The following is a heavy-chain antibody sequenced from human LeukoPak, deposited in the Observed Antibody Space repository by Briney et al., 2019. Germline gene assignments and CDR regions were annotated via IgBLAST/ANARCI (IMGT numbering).Heavy chain of an antibody. J-gene: IGHJ4*02. V-gene: IGHV3-15*01. D-gene: IGHD3-22*01. Sequence: GGSLRLSCAASGFTFSSYSMNWVRQAPGKGLEWVGRIKSKTDGGTTDYAAPVKGRFTISRDDSKNTLYLQMNSLKTEDTAVYYCTTDLYYDSSGYHRDYWGQGTLVTVSS. CDR3: TTDLYYDSSGYHRDY. CDR1: GFTFSSYS. CDR2: IKSKTDGGTT.